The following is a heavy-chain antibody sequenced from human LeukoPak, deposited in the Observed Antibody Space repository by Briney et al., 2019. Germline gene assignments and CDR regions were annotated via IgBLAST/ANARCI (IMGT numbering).Heavy chain of an antibody. D-gene: IGHD3-22*01. CDR3: ARGPMIVVVITTSDWYFDL. CDR2: IYYSGST. CDR1: GGSSSGYY. J-gene: IGHJ2*01. Sequence: PSETLSLTCAVYGGSSSGYYWSWIRQPPGKGLEWIGYIYYSGSTNYNPSLKSRVTISVDTSKNQFSLKLSSVTAADTAVYYCARGPMIVVVITTSDWYFDLWGRGTLVTVSS. V-gene: IGHV4-59*01.